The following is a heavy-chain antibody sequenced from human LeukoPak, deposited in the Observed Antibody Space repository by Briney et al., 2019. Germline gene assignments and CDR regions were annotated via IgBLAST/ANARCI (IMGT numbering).Heavy chain of an antibody. CDR2: IYYSGST. J-gene: IGHJ4*02. CDR1: GGSISSYY. D-gene: IGHD3-22*01. Sequence: PSETLSLTRTVSGGSISSYYWSWIRQPPGKGLEWIGYIYYSGSTNYNPSLKSRVTISVDTSKNHFSLKLSSVTAADTAVYYCARAKVDSSGYYAPDYWGQRTLVTVSS. V-gene: IGHV4-59*01. CDR3: ARAKVDSSGYYAPDY.